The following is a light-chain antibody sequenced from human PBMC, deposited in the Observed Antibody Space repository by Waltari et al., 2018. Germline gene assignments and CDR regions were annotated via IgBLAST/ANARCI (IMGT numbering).Light chain of an antibody. V-gene: IGKV3-20*01. J-gene: IGKJ1*01. CDR1: QSVSSSH. Sequence: EIVLTQSPGTLSLSPGERATLSCRASQSVSSSHLAWYQQKPGQAPRLLIYGASSRATGIPDRFSGSVSGTDFTLTISRLEPQDFAVYYCQQYGSSPPWTFGQGTKVEIK. CDR3: QQYGSSPPWT. CDR2: GAS.